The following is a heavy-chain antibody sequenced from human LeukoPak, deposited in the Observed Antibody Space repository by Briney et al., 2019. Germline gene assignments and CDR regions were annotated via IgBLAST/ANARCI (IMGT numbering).Heavy chain of an antibody. D-gene: IGHD5-12*01. J-gene: IGHJ4*02. CDR3: ARAMRSGYDY. Sequence: GGSLRLSCAASGFTFSNYGMHRVRQAPGKGLEWVAVISNDGTNKYYADSVKGRFTFSRDNSKTTLYLQMNSLRTEDTAVYYCARAMRSGYDYWGQGTLVTVSS. CDR2: ISNDGTNK. V-gene: IGHV3-30*03. CDR1: GFTFSNYG.